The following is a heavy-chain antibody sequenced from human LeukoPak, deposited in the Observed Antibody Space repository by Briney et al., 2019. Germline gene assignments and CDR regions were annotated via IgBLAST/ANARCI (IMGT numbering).Heavy chain of an antibody. CDR3: ARVVVVPAAMMGNDYYYYMDV. CDR2: INPNSGGT. J-gene: IGHJ6*03. D-gene: IGHD2-2*01. Sequence: ASVKVSCKASGYTFTGYYMHWVRQAPGQGLEWMGWINPNSGGTNYAQKFQGRVTMTRDTPISTAYMELSRLRSDDTAVYYCARVVVVPAAMMGNDYYYYMDVWGKGTTVTVSS. V-gene: IGHV1-2*02. CDR1: GYTFTGYY.